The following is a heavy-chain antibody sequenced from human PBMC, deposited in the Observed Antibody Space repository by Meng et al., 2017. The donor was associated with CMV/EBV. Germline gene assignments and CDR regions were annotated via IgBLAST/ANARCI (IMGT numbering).Heavy chain of an antibody. V-gene: IGHV3-20*04. J-gene: IGHJ6*02. CDR3: AREAQLLRNNYYNYGMDV. D-gene: IGHD2-2*01. Sequence: GESLKISCAASGFTFDDYGMSWVRQAPGKGLEWVSGINWNGGSTGYADSVKGRFTISRDNAKNSLYLQMNSLRAEDTALYYCAREAQLLRNNYYNYGMDVWGQGTTVTVSS. CDR1: GFTFDDYG. CDR2: INWNGGST.